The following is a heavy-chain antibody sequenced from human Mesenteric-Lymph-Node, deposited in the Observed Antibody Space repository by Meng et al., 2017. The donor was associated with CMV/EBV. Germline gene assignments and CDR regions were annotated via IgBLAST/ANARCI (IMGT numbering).Heavy chain of an antibody. V-gene: IGHV4-34*01. Sequence: SETLSLTCAVYGDSFSGFYWTWIRQSPGKGLEWIGDINHSGSNNYNPSLKSRVTLSVDTSNNQFSLNLNAVTAADTSLYYCARGRGGMPIRLFDYWGQGTLVTVSS. CDR1: GDSFSGFY. CDR3: ARGRGGMPIRLFDY. CDR2: INHSGSN. J-gene: IGHJ4*02. D-gene: IGHD2-21*01.